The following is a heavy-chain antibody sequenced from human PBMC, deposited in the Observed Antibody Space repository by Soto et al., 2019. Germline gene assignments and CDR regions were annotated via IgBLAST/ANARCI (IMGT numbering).Heavy chain of an antibody. CDR2: VNPNNGYT. V-gene: IGHV1-8*01. J-gene: IGHJ4*02. CDR1: GYTFSNYD. Sequence: QVQLVQSGAELKKPGASVKVSCKASGYTFSNYDMNWVRQATGQGPEWIGWVNPNNGYTGYAQKLQGRVTLTTDITTTTAHMGLTSLRSDDTASYYCAEVSRKGSAVDFDYWGQGTLITVSS. D-gene: IGHD2-15*01. CDR3: AEVSRKGSAVDFDY.